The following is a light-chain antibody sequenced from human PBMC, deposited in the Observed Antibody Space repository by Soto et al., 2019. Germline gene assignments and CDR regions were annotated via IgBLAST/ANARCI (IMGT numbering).Light chain of an antibody. Sequence: QAVVTQPPSASGTPGQRGTISCSGSSSNIGSNTVTWYQQLPGTAPTLLIYGDNQWPSGVPDRFSGSKSGTSASLAISGLQSDDEADYYCATWDDSLHGVVFGGGTQLTVL. CDR1: SSNIGSNT. CDR3: ATWDDSLHGVV. CDR2: GDN. V-gene: IGLV1-44*01. J-gene: IGLJ3*02.